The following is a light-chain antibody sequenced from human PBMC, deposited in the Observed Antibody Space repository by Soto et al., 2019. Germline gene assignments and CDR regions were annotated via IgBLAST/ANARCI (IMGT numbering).Light chain of an antibody. CDR1: SSNIGSNT. CDR3: ATWDDSLNAWV. CDR2: STN. J-gene: IGLJ3*02. V-gene: IGLV1-44*01. Sequence: QSVLTQPPSASATPGQRVTISCFTSSSNIGSNTMNWYQQLPGKAPKLLIYSTNRRPPGVPDRISGSKSGTSASLAISGLQSEDEADYYCATWDDSLNAWVFGGGTQLTVL.